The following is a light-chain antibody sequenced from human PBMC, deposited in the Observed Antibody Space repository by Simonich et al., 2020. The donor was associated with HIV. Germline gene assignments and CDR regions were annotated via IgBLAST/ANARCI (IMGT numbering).Light chain of an antibody. V-gene: IGKV3D-20*01. CDR2: DAS. Sequence: EIVMTQSAATLSVSPAERATLSCRTSQSVSSRYLAWYQQNPGLAPRLLIYDASSRATGIPDRFSGSGSGTDFPLTINRLEPEDFAVYYCQQYGTSRYTFGQGTKLEIK. CDR1: QSVSSRY. J-gene: IGKJ2*01. CDR3: QQYGTSRYT.